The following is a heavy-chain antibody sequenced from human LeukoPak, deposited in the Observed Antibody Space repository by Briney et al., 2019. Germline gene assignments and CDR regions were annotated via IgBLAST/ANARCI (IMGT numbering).Heavy chain of an antibody. D-gene: IGHD6-19*01. J-gene: IGHJ4*02. Sequence: HPGGSLRLSCAASGFTFSNYWMHWVRQAPGKGLVWVSRINSDGSSTTYADSVKGRFTISRDNAKNSLYLQMSSLRAEDMAVYYCARDGRGAVAGFDYWGQGTLVTVSS. CDR3: ARDGRGAVAGFDY. CDR2: INSDGSST. CDR1: GFTFSNYW. V-gene: IGHV3-74*01.